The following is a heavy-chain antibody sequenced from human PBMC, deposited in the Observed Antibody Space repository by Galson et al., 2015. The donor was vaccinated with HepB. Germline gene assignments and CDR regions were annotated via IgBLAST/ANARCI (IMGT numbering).Heavy chain of an antibody. CDR1: GYSFTSYW. CDR3: ARHQGQRYCSGGSCYIPEYYYYGMDV. Sequence: QSGAEVKKPGESLKISCKGSGYSFTSYWIGWVRQMPGKGLEWMGIIYPGDSDTRYSPSFQGQVTISADKSISTAYLQWSSLKASDTAMYYCARHQGQRYCSGGSCYIPEYYYYGMDVWGQGTTVTVSS. J-gene: IGHJ6*02. CDR2: IYPGDSDT. D-gene: IGHD2-15*01. V-gene: IGHV5-51*01.